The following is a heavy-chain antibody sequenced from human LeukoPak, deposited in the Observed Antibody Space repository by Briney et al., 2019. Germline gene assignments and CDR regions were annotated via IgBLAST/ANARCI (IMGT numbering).Heavy chain of an antibody. Sequence: PGGSLRLSCAASGFTFTTYGMGWVRQAPGKGLEWLATIREDESEINYVDSVKGRFTISRDNARNSLYLQMTALRPEDTAVYFCVREYWSRLGWGQGTRVPVPS. J-gene: IGHJ4*02. CDR3: VREYWSRLG. CDR2: IREDESEI. V-gene: IGHV3-7*01. D-gene: IGHD2-8*02. CDR1: GFTFTTYG.